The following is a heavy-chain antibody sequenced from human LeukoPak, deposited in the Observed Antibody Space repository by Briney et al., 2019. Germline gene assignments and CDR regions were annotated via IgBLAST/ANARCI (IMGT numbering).Heavy chain of an antibody. CDR2: INHSGST. V-gene: IGHV4-34*01. CDR1: GGSFSGYY. CDR3: ARLGLWSSDLDY. D-gene: IGHD4/OR15-4a*01. J-gene: IGHJ4*02. Sequence: SETLSLTCAVYGGSFSGYYWSWIRQPPGKGLEWIGEINHSGSTNYNPSLKSRVTIPVDTSKNQFSLKLSSVTAADTAVYYCARLGLWSSDLDYWGQGTLVTVSS.